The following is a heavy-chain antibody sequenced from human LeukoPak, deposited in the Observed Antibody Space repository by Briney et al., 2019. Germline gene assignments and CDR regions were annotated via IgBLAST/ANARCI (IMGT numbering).Heavy chain of an antibody. D-gene: IGHD4-17*01. CDR3: ARENWDYGDRVYYYYGMDV. CDR2: MYASGAT. V-gene: IGHV4-4*07. Sequence: SETLSLTCSVSGGSISNYYWNWIRQPAGKGLEWIGRMYASGATRYNPSLKSRVTISVDTSKNQFSLKLSSVTAADTAVYYCARENWDYGDRVYYYYGMDVWGQGTTVTVSS. J-gene: IGHJ6*02. CDR1: GGSISNYY.